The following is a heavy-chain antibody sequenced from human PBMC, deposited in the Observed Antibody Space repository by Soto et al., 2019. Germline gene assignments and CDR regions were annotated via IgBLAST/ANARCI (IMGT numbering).Heavy chain of an antibody. V-gene: IGHV3-23*01. CDR2: INSGDEYR. J-gene: IGHJ4*02. Sequence: DVRLLESGGGLVQPGGSLRLSCAASGFSFSNYAMSWVWQLPGKGLEWVSGINSGDEYRYYRDSVKGRFTISRDNSKNTLYLEMNSLRAEDTAVYYCASEAGLVIAPAARLGYWGQGVLVTVSS. CDR1: GFSFSNYA. CDR3: ASEAGLVIAPAARLGY. D-gene: IGHD6-13*01.